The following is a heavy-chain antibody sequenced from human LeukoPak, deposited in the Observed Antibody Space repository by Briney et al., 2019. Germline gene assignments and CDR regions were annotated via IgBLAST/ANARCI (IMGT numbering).Heavy chain of an antibody. Sequence: SETLSLTCTVSGGSISSSSSYWGWIRPPPGKGLEWIGSIYYSGSTYYNPSLKSRVTISVDTSKNQFSLKLSSVTAADTAVYYCGVVQLAHFDYWGQGTLVTVSS. CDR3: GVVQLAHFDY. CDR1: GGSISSSSSY. D-gene: IGHD6-13*01. J-gene: IGHJ4*02. V-gene: IGHV4-39*01. CDR2: IYYSGST.